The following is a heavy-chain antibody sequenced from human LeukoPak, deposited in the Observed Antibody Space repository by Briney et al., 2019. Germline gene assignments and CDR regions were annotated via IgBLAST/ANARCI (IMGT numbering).Heavy chain of an antibody. CDR2: IYHSGRT. CDR1: GYSISSGYY. CDR3: AREREWIQLPAMRSYYYMDV. Sequence: SETLSLTCTVSGYSISSGYYWGWIRQPPGKGLEWIGSIYHSGRTYYNPSLKSRVTISVDTSKNQFSLKLSSVTAADTAVYYCAREREWIQLPAMRSYYYMDVWGKGTTVTVSS. D-gene: IGHD5-18*01. J-gene: IGHJ6*03. V-gene: IGHV4-38-2*02.